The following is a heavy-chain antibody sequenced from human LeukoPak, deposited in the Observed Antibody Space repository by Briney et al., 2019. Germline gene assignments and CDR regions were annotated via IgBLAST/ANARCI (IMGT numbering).Heavy chain of an antibody. Sequence: ASVKVSCKASGYTFTSYGISWVRQAPGQGLEWMGWISAYNGNTNYAQKLQGRVTMTTDASTSTAYMELRSLRSDDTAVYYCAREVRMVSYGHLFDYWGQGTLVTVSS. D-gene: IGHD5-18*01. CDR1: GYTFTSYG. CDR2: ISAYNGNT. CDR3: AREVRMVSYGHLFDY. J-gene: IGHJ4*02. V-gene: IGHV1-18*01.